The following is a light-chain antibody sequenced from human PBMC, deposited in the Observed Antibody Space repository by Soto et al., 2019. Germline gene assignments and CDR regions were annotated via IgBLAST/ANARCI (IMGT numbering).Light chain of an antibody. J-gene: IGKJ1*01. V-gene: IGKV1-12*01. CDR2: AAS. CDR3: QQYRTWPRT. Sequence: DIQMTQSPSSVSASVGDRVTITCRASQGITNWLAWYQQKPGKAPKLLIYAASGLPSGVPSRFSGSGSGTDFTLTISSLQPEDYGVYYCQQYRTWPRTFGQGTKVDIK. CDR1: QGITNW.